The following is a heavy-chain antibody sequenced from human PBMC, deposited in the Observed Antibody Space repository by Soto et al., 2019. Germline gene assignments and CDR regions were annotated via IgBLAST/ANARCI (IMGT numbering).Heavy chain of an antibody. D-gene: IGHD3-10*01. CDR3: ARGVRGGSGSPASYYHSALDV. Sequence: DVQLLESGGHLVQPGGSLRLSCAASGFTFSSYAMSWVRQAPGKGLEWVSSVSAGGDMTYYSDSVKGRFTISRDNSNSALFLKINSLRFEDTVLYYSARGVRGGSGSPASYYHSALDVWGKGATVTVSS. J-gene: IGHJ6*04. V-gene: IGHV3-23*01. CDR2: VSAGGDMT. CDR1: GFTFSSYA.